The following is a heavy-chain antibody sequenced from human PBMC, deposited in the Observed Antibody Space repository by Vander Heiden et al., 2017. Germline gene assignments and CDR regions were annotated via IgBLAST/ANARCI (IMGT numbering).Heavy chain of an antibody. CDR1: GFTIGSYA. J-gene: IGHJ4*02. D-gene: IGHD2-2*01. V-gene: IGHV3-23*01. Sequence: EVQLLESGGGLVQPGGSLRLSCAASGFTIGSYAMSWVRQAPGKGLEWVSASSVSGGSTYYADSVKGRFTISRDNTKNTLYLQMNSLRAEDTAVYYCAKWEIVVVPAAGGYFDYWGQGTLVTVSS. CDR3: AKWEIVVVPAAGGYFDY. CDR2: SSVSGGST.